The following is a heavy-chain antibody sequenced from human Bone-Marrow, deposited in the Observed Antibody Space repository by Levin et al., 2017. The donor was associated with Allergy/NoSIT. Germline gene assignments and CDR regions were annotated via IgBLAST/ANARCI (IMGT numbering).Heavy chain of an antibody. J-gene: IGHJ4*02. D-gene: IGHD2-15*01. V-gene: IGHV3-48*03. CDR1: SEMFRNYE. Sequence: GGSLRLSCVGSSEMFRNYEMTWVRLLPGKGLEWISYMGARGSLSYADSVKGRFTVSRDNDKNTLYLHMNRLRVDDTALYYCADLYCSSGTCFFDYWGRGTQVTVSS. CDR3: ADLYCSSGTCFFDY. CDR2: MGARGSL.